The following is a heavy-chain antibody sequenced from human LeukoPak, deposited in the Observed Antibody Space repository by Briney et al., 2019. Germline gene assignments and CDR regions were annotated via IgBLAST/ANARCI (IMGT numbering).Heavy chain of an antibody. Sequence: GASVKVSFKATVYTVTIYGISWVRQAPGQGPEWMGWISAYNGYTNYAQKFQGRVTMTTDTSTNTAYMELRSLRSDDTAVYYCARNGSGWYFLDYWGQGTLVTVSS. V-gene: IGHV1-18*01. CDR2: ISAYNGYT. D-gene: IGHD6-19*01. J-gene: IGHJ4*02. CDR3: ARNGSGWYFLDY. CDR1: VYTVTIYG.